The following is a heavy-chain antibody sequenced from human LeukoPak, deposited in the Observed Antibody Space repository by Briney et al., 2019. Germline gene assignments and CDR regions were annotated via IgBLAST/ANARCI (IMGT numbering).Heavy chain of an antibody. CDR3: ARVGPGAARHYFYFDY. CDR2: INHSGST. J-gene: IGHJ4*02. D-gene: IGHD6-6*01. V-gene: IGHV4-34*01. CDR1: GGSFSGYY. Sequence: SETLSLTCAAYGGSFSGYYWSWIRQPPGKGLEWIGEINHSGSTNYNPSLKSRVTISVDTSKNQLSLKLSSVTAADTAVYYCARVGPGAARHYFYFDYWGKGTLVTVSS.